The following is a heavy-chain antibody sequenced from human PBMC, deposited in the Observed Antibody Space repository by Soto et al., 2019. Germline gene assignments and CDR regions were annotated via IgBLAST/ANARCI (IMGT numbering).Heavy chain of an antibody. J-gene: IGHJ6*02. Sequence: PSQTLTLTSTVSAGTISSGGYYWSWIRQRPGKGLEWIGYIYYSGSTYYNPSLKSRVTISVDTSKNQFSLKLSSVTAAEKAVYYRSRDACMVRGVPSRMDVWGQGTTVTVSS. D-gene: IGHD3-10*01. CDR3: SRDACMVRGVPSRMDV. CDR1: AGTISSGGYY. CDR2: IYYSGST. V-gene: IGHV4-31*03.